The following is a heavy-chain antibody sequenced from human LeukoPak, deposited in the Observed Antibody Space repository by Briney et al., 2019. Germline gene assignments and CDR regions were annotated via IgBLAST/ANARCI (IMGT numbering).Heavy chain of an antibody. V-gene: IGHV3-30*18. CDR2: ISYDGSNK. J-gene: IGHJ4*02. CDR3: AKDQNSGEWRY. D-gene: IGHD2-15*01. Sequence: GGSLRLSCAASGFTFSSYGMHWVRQAPGKGLEWVAVISYDGSNKYYADSVKGRFTISRDNSKNTLYLQMNSLRAEDTAVYYCAKDQNSGEWRYWGQGTLVTVSS. CDR1: GFTFSSYG.